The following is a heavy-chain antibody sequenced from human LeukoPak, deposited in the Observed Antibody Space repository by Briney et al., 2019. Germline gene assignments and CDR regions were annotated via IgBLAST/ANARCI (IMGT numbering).Heavy chain of an antibody. CDR3: ARSPYPNWYFDL. Sequence: ASVKVSCKASGYXFTGYYMHWVRQAPGQGLEWMGWINPNSGGTNYAQKFQGRVTMTRDTSISTAYMELSRLRSDDTAVYYCARSPYPNWYFDLWGRGTLVTVSS. CDR2: INPNSGGT. V-gene: IGHV1-2*02. J-gene: IGHJ2*01. CDR1: GYXFTGYY.